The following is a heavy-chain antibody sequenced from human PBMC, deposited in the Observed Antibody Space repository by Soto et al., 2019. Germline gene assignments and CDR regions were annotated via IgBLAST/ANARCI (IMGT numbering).Heavy chain of an antibody. CDR2: ISSSSSTI. Sequence: EVQLVESGGGLVQPGGSLRLSCAASGFTFSSYSMNWVRQAPGKGLEWVSYISSSSSTIYYADSVKGRFTISRDNAKNSLYLKMNSLRDEDTAVYYWEREGGSLNWFDPWCQGTLVTVSS. D-gene: IGHD1-26*01. CDR3: EREGGSLNWFDP. CDR1: GFTFSSYS. J-gene: IGHJ5*02. V-gene: IGHV3-48*02.